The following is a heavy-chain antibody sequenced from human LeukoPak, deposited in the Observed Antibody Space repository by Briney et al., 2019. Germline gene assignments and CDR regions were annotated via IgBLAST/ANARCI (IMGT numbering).Heavy chain of an antibody. CDR3: ARESYDILTGYSYYYYGMDV. Sequence: ASVKVSCKASGYTFTSYGISWVRQAPGQGLEWMGWISAYNGNTNYAQKLQGRVTMTTDTSTSTAYMELRSLGSDDTAVYYCARESYDILTGYSYYYYGMDVWGQGTTVTVSS. D-gene: IGHD3-9*01. CDR1: GYTFTSYG. V-gene: IGHV1-18*01. CDR2: ISAYNGNT. J-gene: IGHJ6*02.